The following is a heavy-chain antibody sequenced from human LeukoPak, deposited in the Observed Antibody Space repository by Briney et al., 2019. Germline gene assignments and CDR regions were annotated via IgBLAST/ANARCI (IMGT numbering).Heavy chain of an antibody. D-gene: IGHD5-12*01. CDR1: GYTFTGYY. Sequence: ASVKVSCKASGYTFTGYYMHWVRQAPGQGLEWMGWINPNSGGTSYAQRFQGRVTLTRDTSISTAYMELSRLRSGDTAVYYCARGGAGTAYYDWDFFRFDYWGQGTLATASS. V-gene: IGHV1-2*02. J-gene: IGHJ4*02. CDR2: INPNSGGT. CDR3: ARGGAGTAYYDWDFFRFDY.